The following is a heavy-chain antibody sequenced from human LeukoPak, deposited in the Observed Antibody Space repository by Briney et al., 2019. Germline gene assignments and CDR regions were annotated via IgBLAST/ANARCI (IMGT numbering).Heavy chain of an antibody. D-gene: IGHD6-6*01. CDR3: VRRDIYTTSSWGAFDI. V-gene: IGHV3-7*03. CDR1: GFSFSRYW. CDR2: IKPDGSEI. Sequence: GESLRLSCEASGFSFSRYWMSWVRQAPVRGLEWVANIKPDGSEIYYVDSVKGRFTISRDNAKNMVYLQMDSLRTDDTALYYCVRRDIYTTSSWGAFDIWGQGTLVTVSS. J-gene: IGHJ3*02.